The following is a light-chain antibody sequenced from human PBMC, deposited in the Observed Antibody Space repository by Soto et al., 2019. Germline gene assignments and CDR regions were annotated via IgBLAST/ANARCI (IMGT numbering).Light chain of an antibody. CDR1: QSVSSSY. Sequence: EIVLTQSPGTLSLSPGERATLSCRASQSVSSSYLAWYHQKHGQXHRPLIYGASSRATGIPDRFSGSGSGTAGTITISRLEPEDCQVYYGQQYGSSPWTFGQGTKVDIK. CDR3: QQYGSSPWT. J-gene: IGKJ1*01. V-gene: IGKV3-20*01. CDR2: GAS.